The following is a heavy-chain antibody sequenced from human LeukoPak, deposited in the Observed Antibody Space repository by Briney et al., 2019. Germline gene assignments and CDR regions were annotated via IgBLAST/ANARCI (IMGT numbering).Heavy chain of an antibody. J-gene: IGHJ2*01. V-gene: IGHV3-74*01. CDR1: GFTFNSYL. CDR3: TRDAGADRRYFDL. CDR2: IDGDGATT. D-gene: IGHD7-27*01. Sequence: GGSLRLSCAASGFTFNSYLMSWVRQAPGKGLVWVSRIDGDGATTSYEDSVKGRFTISRDNANNMVYLEMNSLRVEDTAVYYCTRDAGADRRYFDLWGRGTLVTVSS.